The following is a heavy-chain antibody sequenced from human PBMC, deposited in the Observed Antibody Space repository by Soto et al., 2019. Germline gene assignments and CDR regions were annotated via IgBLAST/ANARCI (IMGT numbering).Heavy chain of an antibody. CDR2: ISAYNGDT. V-gene: IGHV1-18*01. CDR3: ARVYGENQYFHY. D-gene: IGHD4-17*01. Sequence: ASVKVSCKTSGYTFTTFGISWVRQAPGQGLEWMGWISAYNGDTNSAQRLQGRLTMTTDTSTSTAYMELRSLTSDDTAVYYCARVYGENQYFHYWGQGTLVTVSS. J-gene: IGHJ1*01. CDR1: GYTFTTFG.